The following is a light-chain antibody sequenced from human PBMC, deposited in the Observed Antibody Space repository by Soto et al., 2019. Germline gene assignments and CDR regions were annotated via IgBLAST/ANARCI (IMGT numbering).Light chain of an antibody. CDR3: QSYDSSLSGSV. CDR2: DGS. CDR1: DVGNYGI. V-gene: IGLV2-14*02. J-gene: IGLJ2*01. Sequence: QSALTQPASVSGSPGQSITISCSDVGNYGIVSWYQQHPGKVPKLMIYDGSQRPSGVSDRFSGSKSGTSASLAITGLQAEDEADYYCQSYDSSLSGSVFGGGTKLTVL.